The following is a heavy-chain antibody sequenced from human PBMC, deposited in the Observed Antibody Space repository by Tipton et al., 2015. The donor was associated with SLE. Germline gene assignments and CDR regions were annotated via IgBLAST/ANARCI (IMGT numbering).Heavy chain of an antibody. CDR2: IFYSGST. J-gene: IGHJ5*02. Sequence: TLSLTCTVSGGSISSGDYYWSWIRQPPGKGLEWIGYIFYSGSTNYNPSLKSRVTISVDTSKNQLSLNLSSVTAADTAVYYCARGYSSGWSDAWGQGTLVTVSS. V-gene: IGHV4-61*08. CDR1: GGSISSGDYY. CDR3: ARGYSSGWSDA. D-gene: IGHD6-19*01.